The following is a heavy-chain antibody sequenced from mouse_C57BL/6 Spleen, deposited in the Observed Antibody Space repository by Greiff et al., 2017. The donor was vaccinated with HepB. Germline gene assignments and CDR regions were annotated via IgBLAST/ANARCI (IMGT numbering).Heavy chain of an antibody. CDR2: ISDGGSYT. Sequence: KLVESGGGLVKPGGSLKLSCAASGFTFSSYAMSWVRQTPEKRLEWVATISDGGSYTYYPDNVKGRFTISRDNAKNNLYLQMSHLKSEDTAMYYCARDGSFYAMDYWGQGTSVTVSS. CDR1: GFTFSSYA. CDR3: ARDGSFYAMDY. J-gene: IGHJ4*01. V-gene: IGHV5-4*01.